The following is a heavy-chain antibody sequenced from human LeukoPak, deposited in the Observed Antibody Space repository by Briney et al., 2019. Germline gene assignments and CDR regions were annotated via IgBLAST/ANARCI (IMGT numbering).Heavy chain of an antibody. CDR3: SKDMYRSSRYYFDY. D-gene: IGHD6-13*01. V-gene: IGHV3-30*18. J-gene: IGHJ4*02. Sequence: GWALRLSRVPSLFTFRSYGMHWVRQAPGKGLEWVAVISYDGSNKYYADSVKGRFTISRDNIKNTLYLHMNRLRDEATRVYYCSKDMYRSSRYYFDYWGQGTLVTVSS. CDR2: ISYDGSNK. CDR1: LFTFRSYG.